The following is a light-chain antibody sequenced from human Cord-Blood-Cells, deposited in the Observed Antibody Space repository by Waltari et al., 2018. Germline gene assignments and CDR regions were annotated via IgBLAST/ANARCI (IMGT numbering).Light chain of an antibody. CDR1: KLGDQY. Sequence: SYELTQPPSVSVSPGQTASITCSGDKLGDQYACWYQQKPGQSPVLVIYQGSKRPSGIPGRFSGSNSGNTATLTISGTQAMDGADYYCQAWDSSTYVVGTGTKVTVL. CDR3: QAWDSSTYV. J-gene: IGLJ1*01. V-gene: IGLV3-1*01. CDR2: QGS.